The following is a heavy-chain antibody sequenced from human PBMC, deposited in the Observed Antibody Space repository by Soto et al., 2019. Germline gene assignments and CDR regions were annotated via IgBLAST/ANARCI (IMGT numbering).Heavy chain of an antibody. Sequence: PSETLSLTYAVYGGSFSGYYWSWIRQPPGKGLEWIGEINHSGSTNYNPSLKSRVTISVDTSKNQFALKLSSVTAADTAVYYCARITYYYDSSGYLPLNYFGYWGQGTLVTNSS. J-gene: IGHJ4*02. CDR2: INHSGST. D-gene: IGHD3-22*01. CDR3: ARITYYYDSSGYLPLNYFGY. V-gene: IGHV4-34*01. CDR1: GGSFSGYY.